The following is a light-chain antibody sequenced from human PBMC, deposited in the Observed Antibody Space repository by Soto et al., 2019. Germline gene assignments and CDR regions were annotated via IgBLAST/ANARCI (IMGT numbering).Light chain of an antibody. V-gene: IGKV1-8*01. Sequence: AIRMTQSPSSFSASIGDRVTITCRASQGISSYLAWYQQKPGKAPKLLIYAASTLRSGVPSRFSGSGSGTDFTLTISCLQSEDFATYYCQQYYSYPRTFGQGTRWIS. CDR1: QGISSY. J-gene: IGKJ1*01. CDR3: QQYYSYPRT. CDR2: AAS.